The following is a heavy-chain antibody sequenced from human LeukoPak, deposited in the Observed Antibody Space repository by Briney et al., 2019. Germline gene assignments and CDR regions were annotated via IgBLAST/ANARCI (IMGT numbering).Heavy chain of an antibody. CDR1: GYTLTELS. D-gene: IGHD3-10*02. Sequence: ASVKVSCKVSGYTLTELSMHWVRQAPGQGLEWMGWISAYNGNTNYAQKLQGRVTMTTDTSTSTAYMELRSLRSDDTAVYYCARDQGLFWGSYGMDVWGQGTTVTVSS. J-gene: IGHJ6*02. V-gene: IGHV1-18*01. CDR3: ARDQGLFWGSYGMDV. CDR2: ISAYNGNT.